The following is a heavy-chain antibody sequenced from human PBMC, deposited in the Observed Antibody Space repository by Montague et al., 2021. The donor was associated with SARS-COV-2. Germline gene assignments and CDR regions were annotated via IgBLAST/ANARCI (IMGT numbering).Heavy chain of an antibody. Sequence: PRLSCAASGFTVSNNYMSWVRQAPGKGLEWVSVIYTSGSTYYADSVKGRFTISRHNSNNTLYLQMNSLRAEDTAVYYCARGGKLRYSDYWGQGTLVTVSS. D-gene: IGHD2-15*01. V-gene: IGHV3-53*04. CDR2: IYTSGST. J-gene: IGHJ4*02. CDR1: GFTVSNNY. CDR3: ARGGKLRYSDY.